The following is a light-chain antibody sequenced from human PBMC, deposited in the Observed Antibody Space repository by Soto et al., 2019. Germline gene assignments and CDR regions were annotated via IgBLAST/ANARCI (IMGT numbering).Light chain of an antibody. CDR3: SSYTSSSTLWV. Sequence: QSALTQPASVSGSPGQSITISCTGTSSDVGGYNYVSWYQQHPDKAPKLIIYEVNNRPSGVSHRFSGSKSGNTASLTISGLRAEDEAVYSCSSYTSSSTLWVFGGGTKLTVL. V-gene: IGLV2-14*01. CDR1: SSDVGGYNY. J-gene: IGLJ3*02. CDR2: EVN.